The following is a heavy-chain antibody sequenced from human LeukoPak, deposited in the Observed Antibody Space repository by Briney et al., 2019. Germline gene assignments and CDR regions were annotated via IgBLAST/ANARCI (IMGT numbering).Heavy chain of an antibody. V-gene: IGHV5-51*01. CDR3: ASNRYDSSGYYSPY. J-gene: IGHJ4*02. CDR1: GYSINNYW. D-gene: IGHD3-22*01. Sequence: GESLKISCKGSGYSINNYWIGWVRQMPGKGLEWMGIIYPADSDIRYSPSFQGQVTISADKSISTAYLQWSSLKASDTAMYYCASNRYDSSGYYSPYWGQGTLVTVSS. CDR2: IYPADSDI.